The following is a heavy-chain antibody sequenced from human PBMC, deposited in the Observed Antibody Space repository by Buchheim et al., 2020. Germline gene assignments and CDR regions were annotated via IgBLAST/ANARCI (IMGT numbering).Heavy chain of an antibody. J-gene: IGHJ4*02. CDR2: FGCVGSTI. CDR1: GFTFSAFD. V-gene: IGHV3-48*03. Sequence: EVQLVESGGGLVQPGGSLRLSCAASGFTFSAFDLNWVRQAPGKGLEWVSYFGCVGSTIFYADSVRGRFTISSDNAKNSLYLQMNSLRAEDSAIYYCARAIIAASFDYWGQGTL. D-gene: IGHD6-25*01. CDR3: ARAIIAASFDY.